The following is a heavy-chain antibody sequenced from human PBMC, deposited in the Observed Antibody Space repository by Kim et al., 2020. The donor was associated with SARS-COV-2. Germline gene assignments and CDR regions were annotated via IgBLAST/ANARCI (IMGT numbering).Heavy chain of an antibody. V-gene: IGHV4-31*02. D-gene: IGHD2-15*01. J-gene: IGHJ4*02. CDR3: ARDGEYGGNPFDY. Sequence: YTPSLKSRVTISVDTSKNQFSLKLSSVTAADTAVYYCARDGEYGGNPFDYWGQGTLVTVSS.